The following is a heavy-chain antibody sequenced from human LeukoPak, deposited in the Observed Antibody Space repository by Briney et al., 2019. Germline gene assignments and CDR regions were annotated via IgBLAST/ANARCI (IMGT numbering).Heavy chain of an antibody. D-gene: IGHD3-3*01. CDR3: ARASWSGTALEVGVVRWFDP. V-gene: IGHV4-31*03. CDR2: ISYSGST. CDR1: GGSINSGGDY. J-gene: IGHJ5*02. Sequence: KPSETLSLTCTVSGGSINSGGDYWSWIRQHPGKGLEWIGYISYSGSTYYNPSLKSRVTISVDTSKNQFSLRLSSVAAADTAVYYCARASWSGTALEVGVVRWFDPWGQGTLVTVSS.